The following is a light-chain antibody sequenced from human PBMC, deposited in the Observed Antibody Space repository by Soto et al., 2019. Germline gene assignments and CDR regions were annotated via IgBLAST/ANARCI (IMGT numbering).Light chain of an antibody. CDR2: AAS. Sequence: DIQMTQSPSSLSASVGDRVTITCRASQSISNYLNWYQQKPGKAPKLLIYAASNLQSGVPSRFSGSGSGTDFTLTISSLQPADFANYYCQQSYSTPSFGPGTKVDIK. J-gene: IGKJ3*01. V-gene: IGKV1-39*01. CDR3: QQSYSTPS. CDR1: QSISNY.